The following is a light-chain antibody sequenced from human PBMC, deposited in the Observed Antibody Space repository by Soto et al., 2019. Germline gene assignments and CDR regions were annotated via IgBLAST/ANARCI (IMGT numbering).Light chain of an antibody. Sequence: EIVLTHSPGTLSLSPWEIATLSCRASQSVSSHLAWYQHKPGQAPRLLIYGASTRASGIPARFSGSGSETDFTLTISSLQSEDSAVYYCQQYHNWPPITFGQGTRLEIK. CDR1: QSVSSH. J-gene: IGKJ5*01. V-gene: IGKV3-15*01. CDR2: GAS. CDR3: QQYHNWPPIT.